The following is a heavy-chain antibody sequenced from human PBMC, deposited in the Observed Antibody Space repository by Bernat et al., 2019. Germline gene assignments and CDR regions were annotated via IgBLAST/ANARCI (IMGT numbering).Heavy chain of an antibody. D-gene: IGHD5-12*01. J-gene: IGHJ6*02. CDR3: ARDLRWLRLPRTGHYYGMDV. CDR1: GFTFSSYG. Sequence: QVQLVESGGGVVQPGRSLRLSCAASGFTFSSYGMHWVRQAPGKGLEWVAVIWYDGSNKYYADSVKGRFTISRANSKNTLYLQMNSLRAEDTAVYYCARDLRWLRLPRTGHYYGMDVWGQGTTVTVSS. CDR2: IWYDGSNK. V-gene: IGHV3-33*01.